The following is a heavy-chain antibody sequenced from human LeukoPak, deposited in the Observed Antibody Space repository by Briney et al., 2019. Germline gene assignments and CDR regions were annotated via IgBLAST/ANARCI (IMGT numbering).Heavy chain of an antibody. D-gene: IGHD3-16*02. CDR1: GFTFSSYA. Sequence: PGGSLRLSCAASGFTFSSYAMHWVRQAPGKGLEWVAVISYDGSNKYYADSVKGRFTISRDNSKNTLYLQVNSLRAEDTAVYYCAKLSAFYFDYWGQGTLVTVSS. CDR2: ISYDGSNK. J-gene: IGHJ4*02. V-gene: IGHV3-30-3*02. CDR3: AKLSAFYFDY.